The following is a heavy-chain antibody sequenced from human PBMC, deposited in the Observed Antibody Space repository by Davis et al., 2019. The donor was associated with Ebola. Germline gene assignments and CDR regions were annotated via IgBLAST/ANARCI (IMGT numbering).Heavy chain of an antibody. J-gene: IGHJ4*02. CDR1: GGSISSYY. CDR3: ARRQGSKFDS. Sequence: SETLSLTCTVSGGSISSYYWSWIRQPPGKGLEWIGYIYYSGSTSYSPSLKSRVTISVDTSKNHFSLKLLPVTAADTAVYYCARRQGSKFDSWGQGTLVTVSS. V-gene: IGHV4-59*01. CDR2: IYYSGST.